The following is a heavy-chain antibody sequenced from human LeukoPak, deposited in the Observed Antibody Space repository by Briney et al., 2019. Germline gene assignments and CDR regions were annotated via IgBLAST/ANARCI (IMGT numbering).Heavy chain of an antibody. CDR2: IIPIFSTA. V-gene: IGHV1-69*01. CDR1: GGTFSSYA. J-gene: IGHJ3*02. Sequence: ASVKVSCKASGGTFSSYAISWVRQAPGQGLEWMGGIIPIFSTANYAQKFQGRVTITADESTSTAYMELSSLRSEDTAVYYCARRRRSSGWYGGAFDIWGQGTMVTVSS. CDR3: ARRRRSSGWYGGAFDI. D-gene: IGHD6-19*01.